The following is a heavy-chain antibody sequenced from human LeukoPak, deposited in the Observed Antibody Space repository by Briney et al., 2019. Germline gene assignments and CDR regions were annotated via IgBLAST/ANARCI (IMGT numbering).Heavy chain of an antibody. J-gene: IGHJ4*02. CDR1: GDSISSSSFY. CDR3: ARRRSRSSIDY. D-gene: IGHD6-6*01. CDR2: IYYSGST. V-gene: IGHV4-39*02. Sequence: SETLSLTCAVSGDSISSSSFYWGWIRQPPGQGLEWIGSIYYSGSTYCNPSLKGRVTISVDTSRNHFSVRLSSVTAADTGVYYCARRRSRSSIDYWGQGTPVTVSS.